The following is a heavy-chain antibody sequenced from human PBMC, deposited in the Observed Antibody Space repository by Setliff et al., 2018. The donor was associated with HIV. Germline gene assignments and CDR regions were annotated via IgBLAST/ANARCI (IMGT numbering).Heavy chain of an antibody. V-gene: IGHV1-18*01. J-gene: IGHJ5*01. D-gene: IGHD3-16*01. CDR2: IDANNGNR. CDR1: GYSLSTYA. CDR3: ATDDLLGGYWFDR. Sequence: GASVKVSCKASGYSLSTYAISWVRQAPGQGLEWMGWIDANNGNRNFAQKFRGRVTMTTDISTNTAYMEVRSLSFDDTAIFFCATDDLLGGYWFDRWGQGTPVTVSS.